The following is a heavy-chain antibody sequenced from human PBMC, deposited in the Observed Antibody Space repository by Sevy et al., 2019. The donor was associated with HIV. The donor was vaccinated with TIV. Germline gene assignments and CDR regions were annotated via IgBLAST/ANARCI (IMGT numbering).Heavy chain of an antibody. V-gene: IGHV1-18*01. CDR3: ARHKPQGVVVLPGAMWGGVDY. CDR1: GYTFRSYG. D-gene: IGHD2-2*01. Sequence: ASVKVSCRASGYTFRSYGISWVRQAPGQGLEWMGWISPYTGDTDFAQTVQGRVSMTSDTSTSTAYMELRSLRSDDTAVYYCARHKPQGVVVLPGAMWGGVDYWGQGTLVTVSS. CDR2: ISPYTGDT. J-gene: IGHJ4*02.